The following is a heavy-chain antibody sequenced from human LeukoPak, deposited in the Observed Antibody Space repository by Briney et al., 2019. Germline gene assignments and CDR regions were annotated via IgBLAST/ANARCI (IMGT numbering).Heavy chain of an antibody. J-gene: IGHJ5*02. V-gene: IGHV4-34*01. CDR2: INHSGST. Sequence: SETLSLTCAVYGGSFSGYYWSWIRQPPGKGLEWIGEINHSGSTNYNPSLKSRVTIPVDTSKNQFSLKLSSVTAADTAVYYCARHQRFLEWLRPFDPWGQGTLVTVSS. CDR3: ARHQRFLEWLRPFDP. D-gene: IGHD3-3*01. CDR1: GGSFSGYY.